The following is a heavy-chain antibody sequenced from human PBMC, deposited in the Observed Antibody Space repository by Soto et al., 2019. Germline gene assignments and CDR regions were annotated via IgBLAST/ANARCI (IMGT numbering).Heavy chain of an antibody. CDR3: AKNVRFLEWLLNDAFDL. CDR2: ISGSGGST. Sequence: GGSLRLSCAASGFTLSSYAMSWVRQAPGKGLEWVSAISGSGGSTYYADSVKGRFTISRDNSKNTLYLQMNSLRAEDTAVYYCAKNVRFLEWLLNDAFDLCGQGTMVTVSS. V-gene: IGHV3-23*01. CDR1: GFTLSSYA. D-gene: IGHD3-3*01. J-gene: IGHJ3*01.